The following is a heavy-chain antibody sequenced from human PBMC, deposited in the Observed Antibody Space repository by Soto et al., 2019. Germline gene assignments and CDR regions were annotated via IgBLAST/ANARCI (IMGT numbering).Heavy chain of an antibody. J-gene: IGHJ6*02. CDR2: INHSGST. V-gene: IGHV4-34*01. Sequence: SETLSLTCAVYGGSFSGYYWSWIRQPPGKGLEWIGEINHSGSTNYNPSLKSRVTISVDTSKNQFSLKLSSVTAADTAVYYCARWGGVVPAAMGGLYYYYYYGMDVWGQGTTVTVSS. CDR3: ARWGGVVPAAMGGLYYYYYYGMDV. D-gene: IGHD2-2*01. CDR1: GGSFSGYY.